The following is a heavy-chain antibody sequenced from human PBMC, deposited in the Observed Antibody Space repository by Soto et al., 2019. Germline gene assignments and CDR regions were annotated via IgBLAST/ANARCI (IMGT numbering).Heavy chain of an antibody. CDR3: TTDLLIAAAGTHDY. CDR2: IKSKTDGGTT. CDR1: GFTFSNAW. J-gene: IGHJ4*02. V-gene: IGHV3-15*01. D-gene: IGHD6-13*01. Sequence: GGSLRLSCAASGFTFSNAWMSWVRQAPGKGLEWVGRIKSKTDGGTTDYAAPVKGRFTISRDDSKNTLYLQMNSLKTEDTAVYYCTTDLLIAAAGTHDYWGQGTLVTVSS.